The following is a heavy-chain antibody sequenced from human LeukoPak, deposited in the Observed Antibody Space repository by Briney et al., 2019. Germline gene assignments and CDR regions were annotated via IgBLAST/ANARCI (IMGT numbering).Heavy chain of an antibody. D-gene: IGHD5-12*01. CDR3: AIGSGWLRFQLDS. V-gene: IGHV3-7*01. J-gene: IGHJ4*02. CDR1: GFNYRGYW. Sequence: PGGSLRLSCAASGFNYRGYWMSWVRQAPGKGPEWVAHINPDVNDINYLDSVKGRFTISRDNAKNSHYLQMNSLRAEDTAVYYCAIGSGWLRFQLDSWGQGTLVTVSS. CDR2: INPDVNDI.